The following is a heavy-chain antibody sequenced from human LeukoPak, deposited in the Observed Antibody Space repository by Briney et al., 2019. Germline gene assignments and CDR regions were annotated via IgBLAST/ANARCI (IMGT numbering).Heavy chain of an antibody. CDR1: GYTLTELS. D-gene: IGHD3-3*01. CDR3: ATGPYDFWSGYLFDY. CDR2: FVPEDGET. Sequence: GASVKVSCKVSGYTLTELSMHWVRQAPGKGREWMGVFVPEDGETIYAQKFQGRVTMTEDTSTDTAYMALSSLRSEDTAVYYCATGPYDFWSGYLFDYWGQGTLVTVSS. V-gene: IGHV1-24*01. J-gene: IGHJ4*02.